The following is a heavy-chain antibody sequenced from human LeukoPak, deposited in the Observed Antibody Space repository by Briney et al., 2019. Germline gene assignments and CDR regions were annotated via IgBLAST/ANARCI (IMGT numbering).Heavy chain of an antibody. Sequence: GGSLRLSCAASGFAFNTYAMSWVRQAPGKGLEWVSAISGSGGSTYYADSVKGRFTISRDNSKNTLYLQMNSLRAEDTAVYYCAKGLEAVTDYWGQGTLVTVSS. CDR1: GFAFNTYA. V-gene: IGHV3-23*01. J-gene: IGHJ4*02. CDR3: AKGLEAVTDY. D-gene: IGHD2-21*02. CDR2: ISGSGGST.